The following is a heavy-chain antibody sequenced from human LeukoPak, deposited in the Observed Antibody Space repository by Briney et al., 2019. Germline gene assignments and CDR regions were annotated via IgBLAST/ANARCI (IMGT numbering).Heavy chain of an antibody. CDR2: ISSSGGNT. J-gene: IGHJ4*02. V-gene: IGHV3-23*01. CDR3: AREWSIATTGFDY. Sequence: GGSLRLSCAASGFTFSTYAMSWVRQAPGKGLEWVSAISSSGGNTIYADSVKGRFTISRDNSKNTLYLQMNSLRAEDTAVYYCAREWSIATTGFDYWGQGTLVTVSS. CDR1: GFTFSTYA. D-gene: IGHD6-6*01.